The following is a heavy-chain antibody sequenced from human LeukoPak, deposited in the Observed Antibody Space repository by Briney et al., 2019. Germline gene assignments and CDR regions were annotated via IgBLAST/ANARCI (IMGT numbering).Heavy chain of an antibody. J-gene: IGHJ4*02. Sequence: GGSLRLSCAASGFTFSSYAMSWVRQAPGKGLEGVSAISGSGGNTYYADSVKGRFTISRDNSKNTLYLQMNSLRAEDTAVYYCANPSSGWSLYYFDYWGQGTLVTVSS. CDR2: ISGSGGNT. CDR3: ANPSSGWSLYYFDY. D-gene: IGHD6-19*01. CDR1: GFTFSSYA. V-gene: IGHV3-23*01.